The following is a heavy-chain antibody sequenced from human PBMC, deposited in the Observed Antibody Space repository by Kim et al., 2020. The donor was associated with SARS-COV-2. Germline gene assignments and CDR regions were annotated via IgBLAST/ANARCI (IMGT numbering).Heavy chain of an antibody. CDR1: GFTFSSYG. D-gene: IGHD2-15*01. V-gene: IGHV3-30*18. CDR3: AKDLYSGEGY. CDR2: ISYDGSNK. Sequence: GGSLRLSCAASGFTFSSYGMHWVRQAPGKGLEWVAVISYDGSNKYYAHSVKGRFTISRDNSKNTLYLQMNSLRAEDTAVYYCAKDLYSGEGYWGQGTLVTVSS. J-gene: IGHJ4*02.